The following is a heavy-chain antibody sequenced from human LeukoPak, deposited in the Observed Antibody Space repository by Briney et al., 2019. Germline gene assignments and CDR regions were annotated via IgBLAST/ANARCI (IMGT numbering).Heavy chain of an antibody. CDR1: GGPFSGYY. CDR3: ARGSNHDFWSGYYTVAYHYMDV. CDR2: INHSGST. V-gene: IGHV4-34*01. D-gene: IGHD3-3*01. Sequence: SETLSLTCAVYGGPFSGYYWSWIRQPPGKGLEWIGEINHSGSTNYNPSLKSRVTISIDTSKNQFSLKLSPVTAADTAVYYCARGSNHDFWSGYYTVAYHYMDVWDKGTTVTVSS. J-gene: IGHJ6*03.